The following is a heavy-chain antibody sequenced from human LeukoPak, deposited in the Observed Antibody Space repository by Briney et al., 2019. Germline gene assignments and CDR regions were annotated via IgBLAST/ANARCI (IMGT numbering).Heavy chain of an antibody. V-gene: IGHV1-2*02. Sequence: ASVKVSCKASGYTFTGYYLHWVRQAPGQGLEWMGWINPNNGGTNYAQRFQGRVTMTRDTSISTAYMKLSRLRSDDTAIYYCASRSDTVTTPHYWGQGTLVTVSS. J-gene: IGHJ4*02. CDR3: ASRSDTVTTPHY. D-gene: IGHD4-17*01. CDR1: GYTFTGYY. CDR2: INPNNGGT.